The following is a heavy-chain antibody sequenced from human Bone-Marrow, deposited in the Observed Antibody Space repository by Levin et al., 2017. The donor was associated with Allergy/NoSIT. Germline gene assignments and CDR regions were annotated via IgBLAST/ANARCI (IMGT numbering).Heavy chain of an antibody. J-gene: IGHJ4*02. CDR1: GFTFSNYG. V-gene: IGHV3-23*01. CDR3: AKEKGSSGWSDSFDY. CDR2: VSGSGSAT. Sequence: GESLKISCAASGFTFSNYGMSWVRQAPGKGLEWVSSVSGSGSATYYADSVKGRFTISRDNSKNTVYLQMNSLRAEDTAVFYCAKEKGSSGWSDSFDYWGQGALVTVSS. D-gene: IGHD6-19*01.